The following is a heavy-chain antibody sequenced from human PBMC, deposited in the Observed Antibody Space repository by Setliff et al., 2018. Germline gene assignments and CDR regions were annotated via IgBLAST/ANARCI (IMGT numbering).Heavy chain of an antibody. CDR1: GKTLTELS. CDR2: FDPDDGET. V-gene: IGHV1-24*01. D-gene: IGHD1-26*01. J-gene: IGHJ6*03. Sequence: ASVKVSCKLSGKTLTELSIHWVRQAPGKGLEWMGGFDPDDGETVYAQKFQGRVTMTEDTSTNTAYMELSSLRSEDTAVYYCATCVGTSWYDYNFYMDVWGIGTTFTV. CDR3: ATCVGTSWYDYNFYMDV.